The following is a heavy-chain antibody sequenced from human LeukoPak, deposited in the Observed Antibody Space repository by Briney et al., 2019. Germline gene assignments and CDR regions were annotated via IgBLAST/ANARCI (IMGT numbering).Heavy chain of an antibody. CDR1: GFTFSSYG. CDR2: ISYDGSNK. J-gene: IGHJ4*02. V-gene: IGHV3-30*18. D-gene: IGHD1-1*01. Sequence: QSGGSLRLSCAASGFTFSSYGMHWVCQAPGKGLEWVAVISYDGSNKYYADSVKGRFTISRDNSKNTLYLQMNSLRAEDTAVYYCAKEVSGTVDYWGQGTLVTVSS. CDR3: AKEVSGTVDY.